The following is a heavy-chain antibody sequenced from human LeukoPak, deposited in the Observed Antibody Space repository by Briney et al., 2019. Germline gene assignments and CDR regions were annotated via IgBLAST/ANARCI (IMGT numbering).Heavy chain of an antibody. CDR1: GGSISSYY. CDR3: ARTSFEYSSSSVSYYYYMDV. V-gene: IGHV4-59*01. Sequence: SETLSLTCTVSGGSISSYYLSWIRQPPGKGLEWIGYIYYSGSTNYNPSLKSRVTISVDTSKNQFSLKLTSVTAADTAVYYCARTSFEYSSSSVSYYYYMDVWGKGTTVTVSS. CDR2: IYYSGST. J-gene: IGHJ6*03. D-gene: IGHD6-6*01.